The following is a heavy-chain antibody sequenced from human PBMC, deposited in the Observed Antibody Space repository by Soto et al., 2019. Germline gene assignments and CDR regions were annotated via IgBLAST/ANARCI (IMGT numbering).Heavy chain of an antibody. V-gene: IGHV3-64*01. D-gene: IGHD3-22*01. Sequence: GGSLRLSCAASGFTFSTYSMHWVRQAPGKGLEYVSAISSNGGSTYYANSVKGRFTISRDNSKNTLYLQMGSLRTEDMAVYYCASLYSSGYYDYWGQGTLVTVSS. CDR2: ISSNGGST. J-gene: IGHJ4*02. CDR1: GFTFSTYS. CDR3: ASLYSSGYYDY.